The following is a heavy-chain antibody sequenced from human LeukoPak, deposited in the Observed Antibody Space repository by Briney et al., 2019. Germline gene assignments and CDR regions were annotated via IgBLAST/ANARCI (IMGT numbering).Heavy chain of an antibody. D-gene: IGHD3-22*01. Sequence: SETLSLTCTVTGGSISSYYWSWIRQPPGKGLEWIGYIYYSGSTNYNPSLKSRVTISVDTSKNQFSLKLSSVTAADTAVYYCARNDYYYYDSSGHTPSTFDPRGQGTLVTVSS. V-gene: IGHV4-59*01. CDR1: GGSISSYY. CDR3: ARNDYYYYDSSGHTPSTFDP. CDR2: IYYSGST. J-gene: IGHJ5*02.